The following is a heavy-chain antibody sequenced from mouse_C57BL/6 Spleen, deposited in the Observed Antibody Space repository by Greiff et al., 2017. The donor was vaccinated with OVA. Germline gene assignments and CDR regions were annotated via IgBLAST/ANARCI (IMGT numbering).Heavy chain of an antibody. Sequence: EVQLVESGGGLVQPKGSLKLSCAASGFTFNTYAMHWVRQAPGKGLEWVARIRSKSSNYATYYADSVKDRFTISRDDSQSMLYLQMNNLKTEDTAMYYCVREYYTTVVATDAMDYWGQGTSVTVSS. V-gene: IGHV10-3*01. CDR3: VREYYTTVVATDAMDY. CDR1: GFTFNTYA. J-gene: IGHJ4*01. D-gene: IGHD1-1*01. CDR2: IRSKSSNYAT.